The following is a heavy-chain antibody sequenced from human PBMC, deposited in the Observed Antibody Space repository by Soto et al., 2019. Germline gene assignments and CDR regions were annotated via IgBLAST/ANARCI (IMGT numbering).Heavy chain of an antibody. V-gene: IGHV3-7*01. CDR3: ARARPGAYFDY. CDR1: EFTFSNYW. Sequence: LRLSFEASEFTFSNYWMSWVRQAPGEGLEWVAIMKEDGSETYYVDSVKGRFTISRDNAKNSLHLQMNSLRVEDTAVYYCARARPGAYFDYWGQGTLVTVSS. CDR2: MKEDGSET. J-gene: IGHJ4*02.